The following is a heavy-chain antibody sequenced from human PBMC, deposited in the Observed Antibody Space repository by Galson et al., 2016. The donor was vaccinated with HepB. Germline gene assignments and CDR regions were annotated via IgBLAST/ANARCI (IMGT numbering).Heavy chain of an antibody. CDR1: GYTFSGYY. CDR3: ATAGYCISTRCQRGAFEF. V-gene: IGHV1-2*02. J-gene: IGHJ3*01. Sequence: SVKVSCKASGYTFSGYYVHWVRQAPGQGLEWMGWINPNSGGTNYAQKFQGRVTMTRGTSISTVYMELSRLSSDDTAVYYCATAGYCISTRCQRGAFEFWGQGTLVTVSS. CDR2: INPNSGGT. D-gene: IGHD2-2*01.